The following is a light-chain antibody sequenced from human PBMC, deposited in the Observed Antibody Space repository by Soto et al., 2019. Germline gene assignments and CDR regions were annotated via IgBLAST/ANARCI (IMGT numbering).Light chain of an antibody. CDR1: QSINTN. CDR3: QQYNSWPT. V-gene: IGKV3-15*01. Sequence: IVMTQSPATLSVSPGERATLSCSASQSINTNLAWYQQKPGQAPRLLIYGASTRATGIPGRFSGRGSGTEFTLTISSLVSEDFAVYYCQQYNSWPTFGPGTKVDIK. J-gene: IGKJ1*01. CDR2: GAS.